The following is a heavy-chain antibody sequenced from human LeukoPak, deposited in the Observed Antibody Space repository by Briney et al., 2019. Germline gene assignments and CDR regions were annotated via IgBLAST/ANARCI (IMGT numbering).Heavy chain of an antibody. CDR2: INHSGST. D-gene: IGHD3-10*01. CDR3: ARLGYYYGSGSYYSPPDY. Sequence: PSETLSLTCAVYGGSFSGYYWSWIRQPPGKGLEWIGEINHSGSTNYNPSLKSRVTISVDTSKTQFSLKLSSVTAADTAVYYCARLGYYYGSGSYYSPPDYWGQGILVTVSS. CDR1: GGSFSGYY. V-gene: IGHV4-34*01. J-gene: IGHJ4*02.